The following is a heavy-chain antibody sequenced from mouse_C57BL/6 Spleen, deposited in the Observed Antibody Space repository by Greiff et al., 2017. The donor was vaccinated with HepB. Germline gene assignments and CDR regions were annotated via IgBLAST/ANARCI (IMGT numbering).Heavy chain of an antibody. CDR2: IYPGNSDT. J-gene: IGHJ2*01. CDR3: TTTVVATRTLDY. CDR1: GYTFTSYW. V-gene: IGHV1-5*01. D-gene: IGHD1-1*01. Sequence: EVQLQQSGTVLARPGASVKMSCKTSGYTFTSYWMHWVKQRPGQGLEWIGAIYPGNSDTSYNQKFKGKAKLTAVTSASTAYMELSSLTNEDSAVYYCTTTVVATRTLDYWGQGTTLTVSS.